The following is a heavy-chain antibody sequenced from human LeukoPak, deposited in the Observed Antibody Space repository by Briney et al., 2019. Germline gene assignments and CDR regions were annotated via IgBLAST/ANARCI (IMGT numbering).Heavy chain of an antibody. Sequence: PGRSLRLSCAASGFTFSSYAMNWVRQAPGKGLEWVALISFDGNNKYYADSVKGRFTISRDNSKNMLYLQMSSLRPEDTAVYYCAGRDGPFDYWGQGTLVTVS. D-gene: IGHD5-24*01. CDR3: AGRDGPFDY. CDR1: GFTFSSYA. V-gene: IGHV3-30*04. J-gene: IGHJ4*02. CDR2: ISFDGNNK.